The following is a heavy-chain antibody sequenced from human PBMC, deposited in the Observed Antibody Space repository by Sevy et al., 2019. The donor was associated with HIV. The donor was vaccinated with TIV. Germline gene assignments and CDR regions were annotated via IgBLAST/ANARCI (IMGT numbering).Heavy chain of an antibody. D-gene: IGHD3-3*02. Sequence: GGSLRLSCAASGFGFSSYAMSWVSQAPGKGLEWVSAISGSGGSTYYADSVKGRFTISRDNSKNTLYLQMNSLRAEDTAVYYCAKPLLKSIFGVLWGQGTLVTVSS. J-gene: IGHJ4*02. V-gene: IGHV3-23*01. CDR2: ISGSGGST. CDR1: GFGFSSYA. CDR3: AKPLLKSIFGVL.